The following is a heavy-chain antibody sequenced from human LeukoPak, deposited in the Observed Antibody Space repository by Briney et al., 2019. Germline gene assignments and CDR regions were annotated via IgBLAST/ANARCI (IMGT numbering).Heavy chain of an antibody. CDR2: IRYDGNNE. CDR3: AKSGYGSGSPTPYMDV. Sequence: GGSLRLSCAASGFTFSDCGMHWVRQAPGKGLEWVAFIRYDGNNEYYADSVKGRFTISRDNSKNTLHLQMNSLRTEDTAVYYCAKSGYGSGSPTPYMDVWGKGTTVTVSS. CDR1: GFTFSDCG. V-gene: IGHV3-30*02. D-gene: IGHD3-10*01. J-gene: IGHJ6*03.